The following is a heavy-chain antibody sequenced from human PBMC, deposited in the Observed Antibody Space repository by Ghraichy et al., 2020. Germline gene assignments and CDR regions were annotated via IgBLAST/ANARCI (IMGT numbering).Heavy chain of an antibody. V-gene: IGHV3-7*01. CDR2: IKYDGSAA. J-gene: IGHJ4*02. CDR3: ARGWGRFDY. D-gene: IGHD2-21*02. CDR1: GFAYSSYW. Sequence: GESLNISCSASGFAYSSYWMNWVRQAPRQGLEWVAYIKYDGSAAYYVDSVKGRFGISRDNAKNSLFLQMNSLRAEDTAVYYCARGWGRFDYWGQGTLVTVSS.